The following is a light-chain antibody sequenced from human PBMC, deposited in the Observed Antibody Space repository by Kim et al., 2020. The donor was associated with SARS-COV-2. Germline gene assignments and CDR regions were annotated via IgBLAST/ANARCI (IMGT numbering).Light chain of an antibody. CDR1: QSISSN. Sequence: DIVMTQSPATLSVSPGERATLSCRASQSISSNLAWYQQKPGQAPRLLIYAASTRATGIPARFSGSGSGTEFTLTISSLQSEDFAVYYCQQYNNWPPAFGQGTKVDIK. CDR3: QQYNNWPPA. V-gene: IGKV3-15*01. J-gene: IGKJ1*01. CDR2: AAS.